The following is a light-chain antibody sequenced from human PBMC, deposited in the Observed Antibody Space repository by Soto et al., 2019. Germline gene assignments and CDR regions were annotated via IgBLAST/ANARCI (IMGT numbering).Light chain of an antibody. CDR3: QQYNNWPFT. CDR1: QTVSSR. CDR2: DAS. J-gene: IGKJ3*01. V-gene: IGKV3D-15*01. Sequence: EIVLTQSPATLSLSPGERATLSCRASQTVSSRLAWYQHKPGQAPRLLIYDASNRAPGIPARFSGSGSGTEFTLTISSLQSGDFAVYYCQQYNNWPFTFGPGTKVDIK.